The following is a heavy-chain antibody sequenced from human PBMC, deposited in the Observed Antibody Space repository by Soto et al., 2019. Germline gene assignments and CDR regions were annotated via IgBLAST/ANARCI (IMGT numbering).Heavy chain of an antibody. V-gene: IGHV4-39*01. Sequence: QLQLQESGPGLMKPSETLSLTCTVSGGSISSSSYYWGWIRQPPGKGLEWIGSIYYSGSTYYNPSLKSRVTISVDTSKNQFSLKLSSVTAADTAVYYCARVVVPAATRRWFDPWGQGTLVTVSS. CDR3: ARVVVPAATRRWFDP. D-gene: IGHD2-2*01. CDR1: GGSISSSSYY. CDR2: IYYSGST. J-gene: IGHJ5*02.